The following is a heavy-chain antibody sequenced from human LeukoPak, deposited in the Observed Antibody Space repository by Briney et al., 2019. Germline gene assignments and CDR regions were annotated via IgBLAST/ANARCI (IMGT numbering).Heavy chain of an antibody. J-gene: IGHJ4*02. CDR1: GYTFTSYG. Sequence: ASVKVSCKASGYTFTSYGISWVRQAPGQGLEWMGWISAYNGNTNYAQKLQGRVTMTTDTSTSTAYMELRSLRSDDTAVYYCARDSRVVPAATTFDYWGQGTLVTVSS. V-gene: IGHV1-18*01. D-gene: IGHD2-2*01. CDR3: ARDSRVVPAATTFDY. CDR2: ISAYNGNT.